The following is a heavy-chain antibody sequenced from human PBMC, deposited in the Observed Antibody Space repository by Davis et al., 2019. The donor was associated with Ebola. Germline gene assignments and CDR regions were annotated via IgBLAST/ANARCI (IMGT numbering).Heavy chain of an antibody. D-gene: IGHD2-2*01. Sequence: MPSETLSLTCAVYGGSFSGYYWSWIRQPPGKGLEWIGEINHSGSTNYNPSLKSRVTISVGTSKNQLSLRLTSVTAADTAVYYCARQYEFWGQGTLVTVSS. V-gene: IGHV4-34*01. J-gene: IGHJ4*02. CDR1: GGSFSGYY. CDR3: ARQYEF. CDR2: INHSGST.